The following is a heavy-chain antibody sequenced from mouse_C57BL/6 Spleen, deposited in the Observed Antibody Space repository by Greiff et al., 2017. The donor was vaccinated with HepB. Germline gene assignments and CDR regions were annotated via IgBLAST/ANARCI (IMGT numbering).Heavy chain of an antibody. CDR3: ARPYYSNSYYAMDY. CDR1: GFTFSDYG. Sequence: DVQLVESGGGLVKPGGSLKLSCAASGFTFSDYGMHWVRQAPEKGLEWVAYISSGSSTIYYADTVKGRFTISRDNAKNTLFLQMTSLRSEDTAMYYCARPYYSNSYYAMDYWGQGTSVTVSS. J-gene: IGHJ4*01. CDR2: ISSGSSTI. D-gene: IGHD2-5*01. V-gene: IGHV5-17*01.